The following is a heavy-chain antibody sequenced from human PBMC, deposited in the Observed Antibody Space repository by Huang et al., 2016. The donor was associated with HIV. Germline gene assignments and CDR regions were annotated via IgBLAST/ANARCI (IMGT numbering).Heavy chain of an antibody. CDR3: AKADSGAAAGSLVDY. Sequence: EVQLLESGGGLVQPGGSLRLSCAASGFTFSSYAMSWVRQAAGKGVEWVSSITGRGSSSYYADSVKGRFTISRDNSKNTLYLQMNSLRAEDTAIYYCAKADSGAAAGSLVDYWGQGTLVTVSS. J-gene: IGHJ4*02. CDR1: GFTFSSYA. V-gene: IGHV3-23*01. D-gene: IGHD6-13*01. CDR2: ITGRGSSS.